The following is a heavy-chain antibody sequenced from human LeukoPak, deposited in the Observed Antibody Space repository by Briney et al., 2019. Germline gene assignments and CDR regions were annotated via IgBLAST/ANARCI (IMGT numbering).Heavy chain of an antibody. CDR3: ARDYYDSSGLPGGFGY. CDR1: GFTFSSYA. V-gene: IGHV3-30-3*01. D-gene: IGHD3-22*01. J-gene: IGHJ4*02. Sequence: GRSLRLSCAASGFTFSSYAMHWVRQAPGKGLEWVAVISYDGSNKYYADSVKGRFTISRDNSKNTLYLQMNSLRAEDTAVYYCARDYYDSSGLPGGFGYWGQGTLVTVSS. CDR2: ISYDGSNK.